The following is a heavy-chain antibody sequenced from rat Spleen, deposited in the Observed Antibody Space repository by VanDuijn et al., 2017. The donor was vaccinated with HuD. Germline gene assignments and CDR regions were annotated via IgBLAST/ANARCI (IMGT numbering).Heavy chain of an antibody. Sequence: EVQLVESDGGLVQPGRSLKLSCAASGFTFSNYDMAWVRQAPTKGLEWVASISTSGGSTYYRDSVKGRFTVSRDNAKSTLYLQMDSLRSEDTATYYCARQPFDYWGQGVMVTVSS. CDR3: ARQPFDY. J-gene: IGHJ2*01. CDR1: GFTFSNYD. V-gene: IGHV5S23*01. CDR2: ISTSGGST.